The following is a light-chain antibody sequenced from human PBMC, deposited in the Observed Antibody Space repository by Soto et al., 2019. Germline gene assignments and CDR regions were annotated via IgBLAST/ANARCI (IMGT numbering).Light chain of an antibody. V-gene: IGKV3-11*01. J-gene: IGKJ3*01. CDR2: DAS. CDR1: QSVSDY. Sequence: VLTQSPASLSLSPGERATLSCRAGQSVSDYLAWYQQKPGQPPRLLFFDASNRATGVPARLSAGGSGTDFTLIISSLDPEDFAVYYCHQYDNEPFTVGPGTRVGIK. CDR3: HQYDNEPFT.